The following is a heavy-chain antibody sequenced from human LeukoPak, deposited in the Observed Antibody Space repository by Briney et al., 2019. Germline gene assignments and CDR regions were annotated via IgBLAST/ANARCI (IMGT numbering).Heavy chain of an antibody. CDR2: IYHSGST. Sequence: KPSETLSLTCTVSGGSISSSRYYWGWIRRPPGKGLEWIGSIYHSGSTYYNPSLKSRVTISVDTSKNQISLKLSSVTAADTAVYYWAREPSSLVGIFGGVMAPYMDVWGKGTTVTVSS. CDR3: AREPSSLVGIFGGVMAPYMDV. D-gene: IGHD3-3*01. V-gene: IGHV4-39*07. CDR1: GGSISSSRYY. J-gene: IGHJ6*03.